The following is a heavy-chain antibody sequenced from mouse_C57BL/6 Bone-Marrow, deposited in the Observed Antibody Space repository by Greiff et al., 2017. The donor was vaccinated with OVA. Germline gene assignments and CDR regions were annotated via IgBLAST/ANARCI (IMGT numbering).Heavy chain of an antibody. V-gene: IGHV14-4*01. Sequence: EVKLMESGAELVRPGASVKLSCTASGFNITADYMHWVKQRPEQGLEWIGWIDPENGSTAYASKFQDKATITAYTTSITAYLQLSRLTYEDAAFYYCTTGGYGGQGTTLTVGS. CDR1: GFNITADY. J-gene: IGHJ2*01. CDR3: TTGGY. CDR2: IDPENGST.